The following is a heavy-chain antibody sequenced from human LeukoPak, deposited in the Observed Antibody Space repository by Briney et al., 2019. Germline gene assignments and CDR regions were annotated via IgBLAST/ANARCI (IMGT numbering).Heavy chain of an antibody. CDR2: INHSGST. CDR3: ASAGGY. CDR1: GGSSSGYY. Sequence: SETLSLTCAVYGGSSSGYYWSWIRQPPGKGLEWIGEINHSGSTNYNPSLKSRVTISVDTSKNQFSLKLSSVTAADTAVYYCASAGGYWGQGTLVTVSS. V-gene: IGHV4-34*01. J-gene: IGHJ4*02.